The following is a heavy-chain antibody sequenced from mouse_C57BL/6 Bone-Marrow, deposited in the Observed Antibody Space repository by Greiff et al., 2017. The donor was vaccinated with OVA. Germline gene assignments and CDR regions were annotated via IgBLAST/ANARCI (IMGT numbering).Heavy chain of an antibody. CDR2: IHPNSGST. CDR3: ASDGYDAMDY. J-gene: IGHJ4*01. CDR1: GYTFTSYW. Sequence: QVQLQQPGAELVKPGASVKLSCKASGYTFTSYWMHWVKQRPGQGLEWIGMIHPNSGSTNYNEKFQSKATLTVDKSSNTAYMQLSSLTSEDTAVFYYASDGYDAMDYWGQGTTVTVSS. V-gene: IGHV1-64*01. D-gene: IGHD2-3*01.